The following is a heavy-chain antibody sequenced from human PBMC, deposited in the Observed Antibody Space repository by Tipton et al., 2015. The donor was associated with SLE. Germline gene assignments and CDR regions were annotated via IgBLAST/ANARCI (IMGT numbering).Heavy chain of an antibody. D-gene: IGHD6-13*01. J-gene: IGHJ6*02. V-gene: IGHV4-59*04. CDR3: AKVVAAAGGSYYYGLDV. CDR2: IYYSGST. Sequence: TLSLTCTVSGGSISSYYWSWIRQPPGKGLEWIGSIYYSGSTYCNPSLKSRVTISVDTSKNQFSLKLSSVTAADTAVYYCAKVVAAAGGSYYYGLDVWGQGTTVTVSS. CDR1: GGSISSYY.